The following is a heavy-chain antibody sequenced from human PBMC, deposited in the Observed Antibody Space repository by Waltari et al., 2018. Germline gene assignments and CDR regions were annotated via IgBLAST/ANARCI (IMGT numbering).Heavy chain of an antibody. V-gene: IGHV3-21*01. Sequence: EVQLVESGGGLVKPGGSLRLSCAASGFTFSSYSMNWVRQAPGKGLEWVSSISSSSSYIYYADSVKGRFTISRDNAKNSLYLQMNSLRAEDTAVYYCARDRRPYSSGWDPFDYWGQGTLVTVSS. CDR2: ISSSSSYI. CDR3: ARDRRPYSSGWDPFDY. J-gene: IGHJ4*02. CDR1: GFTFSSYS. D-gene: IGHD6-19*01.